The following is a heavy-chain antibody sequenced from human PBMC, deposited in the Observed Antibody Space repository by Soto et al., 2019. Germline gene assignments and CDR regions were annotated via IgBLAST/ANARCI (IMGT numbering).Heavy chain of an antibody. CDR2: IYYSGST. CDR3: AGWGHTVTTGYYYYGMDV. J-gene: IGHJ6*02. Sequence: SETLSLTCTVSGGSISSYYWSWIRQPPGKGLEWIGYIYYSGSTNYNPSLKSRVTISVDTSKNQFSLKLSSVTAADTAVYYCAGWGHTVTTGYYYYGMDVWGQGTTVTVSS. D-gene: IGHD4-4*01. CDR1: GGSISSYY. V-gene: IGHV4-59*01.